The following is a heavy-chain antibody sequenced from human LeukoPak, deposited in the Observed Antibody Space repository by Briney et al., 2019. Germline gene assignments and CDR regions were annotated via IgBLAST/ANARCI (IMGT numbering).Heavy chain of an antibody. Sequence: ASVKVSCKASGYTFTSYGISWVRQAPGQGLEWMGWISAYNGNTNYAQKPQGRVTMTTDTSTSTAYMELRSLRSDDTAVYYCASSVDYDFWSGLNDWGQGTLVTVSS. CDR3: ASSVDYDFWSGLND. CDR1: GYTFTSYG. V-gene: IGHV1-18*01. CDR2: ISAYNGNT. D-gene: IGHD3-3*01. J-gene: IGHJ4*02.